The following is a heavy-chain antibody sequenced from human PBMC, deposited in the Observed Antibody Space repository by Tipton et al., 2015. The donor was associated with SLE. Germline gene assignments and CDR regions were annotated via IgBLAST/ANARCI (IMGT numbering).Heavy chain of an antibody. J-gene: IGHJ3*02. Sequence: LRLSCTVSSASINSGTYYWGWIRQPPGKGLEWIANIYYGERAYYNSSLKSRVTISEDTSKNQFSLKLTSVTAADTAVYYCARGPDAFDIWGQGTMVTVSS. CDR3: ARGPDAFDI. CDR1: SASINSGTYY. V-gene: IGHV4-39*07. CDR2: IYYGERA.